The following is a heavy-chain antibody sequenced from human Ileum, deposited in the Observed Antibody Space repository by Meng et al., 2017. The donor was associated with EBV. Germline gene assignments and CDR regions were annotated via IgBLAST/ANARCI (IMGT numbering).Heavy chain of an antibody. CDR1: GFSFSSYV. V-gene: IGHV3-23*01. Sequence: EVQLLESXXGLVQLGVVLRVSFAASGFSFSSYVMYWVRQASGKGLEWVSAISGSGHSTYADSVKGRFTISRDNSKDTLYLQMNSLRAEDTAVYHCAKQLGENLGFDYWGQGTLVTVSS. CDR2: ISGSGHST. CDR3: AKQLGENLGFDY. J-gene: IGHJ4*02. D-gene: IGHD2-21*01.